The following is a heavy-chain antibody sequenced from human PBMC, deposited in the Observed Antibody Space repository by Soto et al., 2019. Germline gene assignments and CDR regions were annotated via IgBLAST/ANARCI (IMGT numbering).Heavy chain of an antibody. D-gene: IGHD6-19*01. Sequence: PGGSLRLSCAASGFIFSNYWMSWVRQAPGKGLEWVANIKQDGSEEYYVDSVKGRFTISRDNAKNSLYLQMSSLRAEDTAVYYCTRGIRGSSGWSYYYGMDVWGQGTTVTVSS. CDR2: IKQDGSEE. CDR1: GFIFSNYW. CDR3: TRGIRGSSGWSYYYGMDV. V-gene: IGHV3-7*03. J-gene: IGHJ6*02.